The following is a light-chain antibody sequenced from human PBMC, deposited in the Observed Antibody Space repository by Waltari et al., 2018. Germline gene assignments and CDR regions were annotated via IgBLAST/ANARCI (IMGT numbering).Light chain of an antibody. J-gene: IGLJ3*02. Sequence: QSALTTPDSVSGSPGQPITISCTGTSSDVGLYNYVPWYQQHPGKAPKLMIYDVSKRPSGVSNLFSGSKSGNTAYLTISALQAEDEADYYCNSYAGSSSWVFGGVTNLPVL. CDR3: NSYAGSSSWV. V-gene: IGLV2-14*01. CDR2: DVS. CDR1: SSDVGLYNY.